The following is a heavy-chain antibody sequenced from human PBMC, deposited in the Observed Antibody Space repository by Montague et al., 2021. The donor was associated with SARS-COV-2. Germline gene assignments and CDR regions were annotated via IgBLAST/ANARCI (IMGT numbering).Heavy chain of an antibody. CDR3: AKEREVVRAARTLVAFDL. D-gene: IGHD2-2*01. V-gene: IGHV4-39*06. Sequence: SETLSLTCTVSGGSISSSSHYWGWIRQPPGKGLEWIGSIYYSGSTYYNPSLKSRVSISVDTSKNQFTLKLTSVTAADTAMYYCAKEREVVRAARTLVAFDLWGQGTMVTVSS. CDR1: GGSISSSSHY. CDR2: IYYSGST. J-gene: IGHJ3*01.